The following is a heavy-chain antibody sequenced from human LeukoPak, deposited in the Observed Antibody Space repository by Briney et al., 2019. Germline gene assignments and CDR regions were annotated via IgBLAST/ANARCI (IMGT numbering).Heavy chain of an antibody. Sequence: PSETLSLTCTVSGGSISSSSYYWGWIRQPPGKGLEWIGSIYYSGSTYYNPSLKSRVTISVDTSKNQFSLKLSSVTAADTAVYYCANNVLRFLEWLHDAFDIWSQGTMVTVSS. CDR2: IYYSGST. CDR1: GGSISSSSYY. V-gene: IGHV4-39*01. D-gene: IGHD3-3*01. CDR3: ANNVLRFLEWLHDAFDI. J-gene: IGHJ3*02.